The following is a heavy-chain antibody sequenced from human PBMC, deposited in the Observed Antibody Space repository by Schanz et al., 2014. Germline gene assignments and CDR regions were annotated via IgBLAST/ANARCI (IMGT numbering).Heavy chain of an antibody. CDR1: GFTFSTFA. Sequence: EVQLLESGGGLVEPGGSLRLSCSASGFTFSTFAMHWVRQAPGKGLEWVSAISGSGGSTYYADSVKGRFTISRDNSKSTLYLQMSSLRAEDTAVYYCAKSQGSSFDSWGQGTLXTVSS. V-gene: IGHV3-23*01. CDR3: AKSQGSSFDS. D-gene: IGHD6-13*01. CDR2: ISGSGGST. J-gene: IGHJ4*02.